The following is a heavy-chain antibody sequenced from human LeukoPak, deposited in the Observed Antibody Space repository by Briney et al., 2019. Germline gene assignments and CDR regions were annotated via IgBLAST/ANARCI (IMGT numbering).Heavy chain of an antibody. Sequence: SETLSLTCTVSGGSISSSSYYWGWIRQPPGKGLEWIGSIYYSGSTYYNPSLKSRVTISVDTSKNQFSLKLSSVTAADTAVYYCARGYYDFWSGYYTSLDYWGQGTLVTVSS. J-gene: IGHJ4*02. CDR2: IYYSGST. CDR1: GGSISSSSYY. D-gene: IGHD3-3*01. CDR3: ARGYYDFWSGYYTSLDY. V-gene: IGHV4-39*07.